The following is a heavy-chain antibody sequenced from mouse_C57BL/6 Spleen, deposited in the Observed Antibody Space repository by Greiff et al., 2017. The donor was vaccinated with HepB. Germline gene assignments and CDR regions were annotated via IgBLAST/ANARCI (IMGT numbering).Heavy chain of an antibody. Sequence: VHLVESGPGLVAPSQSLSITCTVSGFSLTSYGVDWVRQSPGKGLEWLGVIWGVGSTNYNSALKSRLSISKDNSKSQVFLKMNRLQTDDTAMYYCASGKDYEGWYAMDYWGQGTSVTVSS. CDR3: ASGKDYEGWYAMDY. CDR2: IWGVGST. CDR1: GFSLTSYG. D-gene: IGHD2-4*01. J-gene: IGHJ4*01. V-gene: IGHV2-6*01.